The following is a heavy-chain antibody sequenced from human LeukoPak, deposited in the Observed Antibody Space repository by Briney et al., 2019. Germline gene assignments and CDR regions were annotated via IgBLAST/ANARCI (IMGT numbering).Heavy chain of an antibody. V-gene: IGHV3-33*01. Sequence: GGSLRLSCAASGFTFSSYGMHWVRQAPGKGLEWVAVIWYDGSNKYYADSVKGRFTISRDNSKNTLYLQMNGQRAADTAVYFCARDTISVNIILGRILDYWGQGTLVTVSS. D-gene: IGHD3-3*02. CDR3: ARDTISVNIILGRILDY. J-gene: IGHJ4*02. CDR2: IWYDGSNK. CDR1: GFTFSSYG.